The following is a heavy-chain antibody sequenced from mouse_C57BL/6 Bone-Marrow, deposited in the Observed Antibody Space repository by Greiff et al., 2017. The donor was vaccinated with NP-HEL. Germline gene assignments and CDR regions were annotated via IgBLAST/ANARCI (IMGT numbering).Heavy chain of an antibody. CDR1: GYTFTSYD. Sequence: QVQLQQSGPELVKPGASVKLSCKASGYTFTSYDINWVKQRPGQGLEWIGWIYPRDGSTTYNEKFKGKATLTVDTSSSTAYMELHSLTSEDSAVYFCARERVYGSSPAWFAYWGQGTLVTVSA. D-gene: IGHD1-1*01. V-gene: IGHV1-85*01. J-gene: IGHJ3*01. CDR3: ARERVYGSSPAWFAY. CDR2: IYPRDGST.